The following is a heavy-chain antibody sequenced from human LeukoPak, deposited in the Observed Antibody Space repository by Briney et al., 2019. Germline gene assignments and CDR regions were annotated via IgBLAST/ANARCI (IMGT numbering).Heavy chain of an antibody. D-gene: IGHD3-22*01. CDR3: ARGTADYYDSSGANDFDY. CDR2: INPNSGGT. V-gene: IGHV1-2*04. Sequence: ASVKFSCKASGYTFTGYYMHWVRQAPGQGLEWMGWINPNSGGTNYAQKFQGWVTMTRDTSISTAYMELSRLRSDDTAVYYCARGTADYYDSSGANDFDYWGQGTLVTVSS. J-gene: IGHJ4*02. CDR1: GYTFTGYY.